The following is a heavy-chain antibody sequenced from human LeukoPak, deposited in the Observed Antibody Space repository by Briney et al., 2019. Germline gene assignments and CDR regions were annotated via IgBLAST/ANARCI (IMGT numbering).Heavy chain of an antibody. CDR1: GGSISSSSHY. J-gene: IGHJ4*02. CDR3: ARTRIPAPFDY. V-gene: IGHV4-39*01. D-gene: IGHD5-18*01. CDR2: ISYSGST. Sequence: SETLSLTCTVSGGSISSSSHYWGWIRQPPGKGLEWIGSISYSGSTYYNPSLKSRVTISVDTSKTQFSLKLSSVTAADTAVYYCARTRIPAPFDYWGQGTLVTVSS.